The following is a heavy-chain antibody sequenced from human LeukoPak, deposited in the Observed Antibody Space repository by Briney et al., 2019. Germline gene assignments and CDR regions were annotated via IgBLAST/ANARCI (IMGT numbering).Heavy chain of an antibody. Sequence: ASVKVSCKASGYTFTGYYMHWVRQAPGQGLEWMGWINPNSGGTSYAQKFQGRVTMTRDTSISTAYMELSRLRSDDTAVYYCARGVVPAAIEGNWFDPWGQGTLVTVSS. J-gene: IGHJ5*02. CDR1: GYTFTGYY. CDR2: INPNSGGT. D-gene: IGHD2-2*02. V-gene: IGHV1-2*02. CDR3: ARGVVPAAIEGNWFDP.